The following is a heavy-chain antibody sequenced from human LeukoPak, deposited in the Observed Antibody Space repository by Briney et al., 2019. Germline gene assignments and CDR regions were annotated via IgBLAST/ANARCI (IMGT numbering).Heavy chain of an antibody. CDR1: GFTFSSYG. CDR3: AKDHRRDGYNAFDY. V-gene: IGHV3-30*18. CDR2: ISYDGSNK. Sequence: GGSLRLSCAASGFTFSSYGMHWVRQAPGKGLEWVAVISYDGSNKYYADSVKGRFTISRDNSKNTLYLQMNSLRAEDTAVYYCAKDHRRDGYNAFDYWGQGTLITVSS. J-gene: IGHJ4*02. D-gene: IGHD5-24*01.